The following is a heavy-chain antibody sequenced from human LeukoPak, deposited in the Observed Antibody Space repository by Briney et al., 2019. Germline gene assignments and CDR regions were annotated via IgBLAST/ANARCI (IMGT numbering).Heavy chain of an antibody. J-gene: IGHJ4*02. CDR3: ARGDGYSNTWYYFDY. CDR2: TYYRSKWYN. D-gene: IGHD6-13*01. CDR1: GYSVSSNNAA. Sequence: SQTLSLTCVISGYSVSSNNAAWNWIRQSPSRGLEWLGRTYYRSKWYNDYAVSVKSRITINPDTSKNQFSLQLNSVTPEDTAVYYCARGDGYSNTWYYFDYWGQGTLVTVSS. V-gene: IGHV6-1*01.